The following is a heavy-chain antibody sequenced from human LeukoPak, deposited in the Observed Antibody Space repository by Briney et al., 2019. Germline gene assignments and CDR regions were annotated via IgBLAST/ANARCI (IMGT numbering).Heavy chain of an antibody. J-gene: IGHJ6*02. CDR2: IYPGDSDT. CDR1: GYSFTSYW. D-gene: IGHD3-3*01. Sequence: GESLKISCKGSGYSFTSYWIGWVRPMPGKGLEWMGIIYPGDSDTRYSPSFQGQVTISADKSISTAYLQWSSLKASDTAMYYCARLESGGSMNYYGMDVWGQGTTVTVSS. V-gene: IGHV5-51*01. CDR3: ARLESGGSMNYYGMDV.